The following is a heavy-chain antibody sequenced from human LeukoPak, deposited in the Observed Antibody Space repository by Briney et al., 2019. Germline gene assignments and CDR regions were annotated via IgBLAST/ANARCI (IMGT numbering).Heavy chain of an antibody. CDR1: GDSISSSSSY. Sequence: SETMSLTCTVSGDSISSSSSYWGWIRHPPGKGLEWIGSIYYSGSTYYNPSLKRRVTISVDTSKSQFSLKMKPVIAADTAVYYCARHTVWVGYDWGQGTLVSVSS. CDR3: ARHTVWVGYD. CDR2: IYYSGST. J-gene: IGHJ4*02. V-gene: IGHV4-39*01. D-gene: IGHD5-12*01.